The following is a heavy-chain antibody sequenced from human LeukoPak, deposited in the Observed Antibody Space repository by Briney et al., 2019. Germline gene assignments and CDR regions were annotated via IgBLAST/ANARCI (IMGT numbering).Heavy chain of an antibody. V-gene: IGHV3-23*01. CDR3: VKYIAVPGEQLLGDY. J-gene: IGHJ4*02. CDR2: INPRDGGT. D-gene: IGHD6-19*01. Sequence: GGSQRLSCAASGFIFSNYAMAWVRQAPGKGLEWVSGINPRDGGTVYADSVRGRFTISRDNSKYTLYLQMNSLRVEDTALYYCVKYIAVPGEQLLGDYWGQGTLVTVSS. CDR1: GFIFSNYA.